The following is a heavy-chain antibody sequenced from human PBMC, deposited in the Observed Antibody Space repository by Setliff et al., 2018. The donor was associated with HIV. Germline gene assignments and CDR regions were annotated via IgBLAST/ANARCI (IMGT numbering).Heavy chain of an antibody. V-gene: IGHV1-69*13. CDR3: ARGRVEVDGYNVGGYYYYMDI. Sequence: SVKVSCKASRDTFRSYAITWVRQAPGQGPEWVGGITPMFATSNTAYKFQGRVTITADEPTSTAYMELRSLRSDDTAVYYCARGRVEVDGYNVGGYYYYMDIWGKGTTVTVSS. CDR2: ITPMFATS. CDR1: RDTFRSYA. J-gene: IGHJ6*03. D-gene: IGHD3-10*02.